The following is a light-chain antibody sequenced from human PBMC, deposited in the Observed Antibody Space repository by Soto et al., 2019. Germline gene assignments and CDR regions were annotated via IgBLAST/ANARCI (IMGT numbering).Light chain of an antibody. J-gene: IGKJ2*01. Sequence: DIQMTQSPSSLSASVGDRLTITCRASQGISTYLNWYQQKPGKAPKLLIYAASSLQSGVPSRFSGSGSGTDFTLTISSLQPEDFATYYCQQSFTTPRYTFGQGTKLEIK. CDR2: AAS. CDR3: QQSFTTPRYT. CDR1: QGISTY. V-gene: IGKV1-39*01.